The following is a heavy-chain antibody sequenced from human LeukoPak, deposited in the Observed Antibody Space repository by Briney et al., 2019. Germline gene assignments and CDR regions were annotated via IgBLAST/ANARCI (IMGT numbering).Heavy chain of an antibody. Sequence: PGGSLRLSCAASGFTFSTSWMNWVRQGPGRGPVWVSRVSPDGSATAYADSVKGRFTVSRDNAKNALYLQMNNLRADDTAVYYCRYGSSSGDYWGQGSLVTVSS. CDR1: GFTFSTSW. J-gene: IGHJ4*02. V-gene: IGHV3-74*01. CDR3: RYGSSSGDY. CDR2: VSPDGSAT. D-gene: IGHD6-6*01.